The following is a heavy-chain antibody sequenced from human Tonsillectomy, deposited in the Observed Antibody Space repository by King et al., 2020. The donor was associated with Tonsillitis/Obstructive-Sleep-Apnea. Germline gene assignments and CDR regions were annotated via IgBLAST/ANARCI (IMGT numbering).Heavy chain of an antibody. J-gene: IGHJ4*02. Sequence: ITLKESGPTLVKPTQTLTLTCTFSGFSLSTSGVGVGWIRQPPGKALEWLALIYWDDDKRYSPSLKSRLTITKDTSRNQVVLTMTNMDPVDTATYYCAHKPQCPGGVCYTPIFAYWGQGTLVTVSS. CDR3: AHKPQCPGGVCYTPIFAY. V-gene: IGHV2-5*02. CDR2: IYWDDDK. D-gene: IGHD2-8*02. CDR1: GFSLSTSGVG.